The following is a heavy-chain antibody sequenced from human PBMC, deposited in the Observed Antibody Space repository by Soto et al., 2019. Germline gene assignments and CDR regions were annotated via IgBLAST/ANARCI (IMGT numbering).Heavy chain of an antibody. CDR2: ISAYNGNT. J-gene: IGHJ6*02. D-gene: IGHD2-2*01. CDR1: GYTFTSYG. V-gene: IGHV1-18*04. CDR3: ARWRSTSFGVVLYGMDV. Sequence: ASVKVSCKASGYTFTSYGVSWVRQAPGQGLEWMGWISAYNGNTNYAQKLQGRVTMTTDTSTSTAYMELRSLRPDDTAVYYCARWRSTSFGVVLYGMDVWGQGTTVTVSS.